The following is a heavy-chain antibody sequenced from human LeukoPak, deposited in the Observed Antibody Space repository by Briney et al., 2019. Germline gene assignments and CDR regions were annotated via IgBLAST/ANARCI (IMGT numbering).Heavy chain of an antibody. Sequence: GGSLRLSCAASGSTFSSYGMHWVRQAPGKGLEWVAVIWYDGSNKYYADSVKGRFTISRDNSKNTLYLQMNSLRAEDTAVYYCARESLGVGALRWFDPWGQGTLVTVSS. V-gene: IGHV3-33*08. CDR1: GSTFSSYG. D-gene: IGHD1-26*01. CDR2: IWYDGSNK. CDR3: ARESLGVGALRWFDP. J-gene: IGHJ5*02.